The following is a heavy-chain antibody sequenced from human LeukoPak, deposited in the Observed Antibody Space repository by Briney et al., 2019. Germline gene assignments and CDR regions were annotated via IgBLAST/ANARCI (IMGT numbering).Heavy chain of an antibody. Sequence: ASVKVSCKASGGTFSSYAISWVRQAPGQGLEWMGGIIPIFGTANYAQKFQGRVTITTDESTSTAYMELSSLRSEDTAVYYRARGRVGATPLDYWGQGTLVTVSS. CDR3: ARGRVGATPLDY. D-gene: IGHD1-26*01. V-gene: IGHV1-69*05. J-gene: IGHJ4*02. CDR1: GGTFSSYA. CDR2: IIPIFGTA.